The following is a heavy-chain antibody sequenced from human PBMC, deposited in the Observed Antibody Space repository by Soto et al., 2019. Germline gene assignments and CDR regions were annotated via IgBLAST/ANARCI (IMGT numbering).Heavy chain of an antibody. D-gene: IGHD3-3*01. V-gene: IGHV3-30*18. Sequence: SQRLSCAAAGFSFSSSGIHWVVQAPGKWLTGVSDIAYDGSNKYYADSVKGRFTISRDNSKNTLYLQMNSLRAEDTAVYYCAKDEAVLRFLEWAHAPMDVWGQGTTVTVSS. CDR2: IAYDGSNK. CDR1: GFSFSSSG. CDR3: AKDEAVLRFLEWAHAPMDV. J-gene: IGHJ6*02.